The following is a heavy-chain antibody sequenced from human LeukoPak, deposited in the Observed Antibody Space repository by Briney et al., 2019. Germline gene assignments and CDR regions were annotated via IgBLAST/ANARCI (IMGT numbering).Heavy chain of an antibody. J-gene: IGHJ4*02. D-gene: IGHD1-26*01. CDR2: IKEDGSAT. CDR1: GFTFSSFW. CDR3: ARYSGNDHSFHY. V-gene: IGHV3-7*05. Sequence: GGSLRLSCAASGFTFSSFWMSWVRQAPRQGLEWVANIKEDGSATYYVDSVKGRLTISRDKAAKSLYLQMNSLRAEDTAVYYCARYSGNDHSFHYWGQGTLVTVSS.